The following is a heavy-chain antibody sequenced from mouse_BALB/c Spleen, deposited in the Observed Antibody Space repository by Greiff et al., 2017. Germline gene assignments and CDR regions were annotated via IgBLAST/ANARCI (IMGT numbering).Heavy chain of an antibody. D-gene: IGHD2-1*01. CDR3: ARGGNYGVTRAMDY. J-gene: IGHJ4*01. V-gene: IGHV1-54*01. Sequence: QVQLKQSGAELVRPGTSVKVSCKASGYAFTNYLIEWVKQRPGQGLEWIGVINPGSGGTNYNEKFKGKATLTSDKSSSTAYMELSSLTSEDSAVYYCARGGNYGVTRAMDYWGQGTSVTVSS. CDR2: INPGSGGT. CDR1: GYAFTNYL.